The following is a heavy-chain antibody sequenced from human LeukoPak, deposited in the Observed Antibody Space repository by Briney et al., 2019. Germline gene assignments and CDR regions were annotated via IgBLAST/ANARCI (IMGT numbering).Heavy chain of an antibody. CDR3: AREGRWLQFNYFDY. V-gene: IGHV3-30-3*01. J-gene: IGHJ4*02. CDR1: GFTFSSYA. D-gene: IGHD5-24*01. CDR2: ISYDGSNK. Sequence: GGSPRLSCAASGFTFSSYAMHWVRQAPGKGLEWVAVISYDGSNKYYADSVKGRFTISRDNSKNTLYLQMNSLRAEDTAVYYCAREGRWLQFNYFDYWGQGTLVTVSS.